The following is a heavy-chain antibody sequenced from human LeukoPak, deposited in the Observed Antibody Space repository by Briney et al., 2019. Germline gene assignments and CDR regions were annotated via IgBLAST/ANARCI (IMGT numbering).Heavy chain of an antibody. CDR1: GFTFSNYA. CDR3: ARRSGSSSGFDS. J-gene: IGHJ4*02. Sequence: GGSLRLSCSASGFTFSNYAMSWVRQAPGKGLEWVSRINSDGTSTSYADSVKGRFTISRDNAKNTLHLQMNSLRAEDTAVYYCARRSGSSSGFDSWGQGTLVTVSS. V-gene: IGHV3-74*01. CDR2: INSDGTST. D-gene: IGHD6-6*01.